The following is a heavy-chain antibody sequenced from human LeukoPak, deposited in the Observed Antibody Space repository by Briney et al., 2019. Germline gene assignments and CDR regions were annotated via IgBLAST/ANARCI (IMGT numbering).Heavy chain of an antibody. V-gene: IGHV2-70*11. J-gene: IGHJ3*02. CDR3: ARIVDIVAAGRDAFDI. CDR2: IDWDDDK. CDR1: GFSLSTSGMC. D-gene: IGHD6-13*01. Sequence: SGPTLVNPTQTLTLTCTFSGFSLSTSGMCVSWIRQPPGKALEWLARIDWDDDKYYSTSLKTRLTISKDTSKNQVVLTMTNMDPVDTATYYCARIVDIVAAGRDAFDIWGQGTMVTVSS.